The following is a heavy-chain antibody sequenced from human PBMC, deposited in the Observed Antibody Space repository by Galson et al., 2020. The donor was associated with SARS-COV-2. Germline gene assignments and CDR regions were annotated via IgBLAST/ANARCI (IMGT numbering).Heavy chain of an antibody. Sequence: SETLSLTCTVSGGSISSSSYYWGWIRQPPGKGLEWIGSIHYSGSTYYNPSLKSRVTISVDTSKNQFSLKLSSVTAADTAVYYCARDAAYYDFWSGYGKGRENCFDPWGQGTLVIVSS. V-gene: IGHV4-39*07. CDR3: ARDAAYYDFWSGYGKGRENCFDP. J-gene: IGHJ5*02. CDR1: GGSISSSSYY. CDR2: IHYSGST. D-gene: IGHD3-3*01.